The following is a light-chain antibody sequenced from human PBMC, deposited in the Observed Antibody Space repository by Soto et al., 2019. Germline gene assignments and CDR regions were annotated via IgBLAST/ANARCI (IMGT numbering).Light chain of an antibody. CDR1: QSVSSSY. CDR2: GAS. J-gene: IGKJ1*01. V-gene: IGKV3-20*01. Sequence: EIVLPQSPGTLSLSPGARATLSCRASQSVSSSYLAWYQQKPGQAPRLLIYGASSRATGIPDRFSGSGSGTDFTLTISRLEPEEFAVDDCQQYGSSRTFGQGTKVDIK. CDR3: QQYGSSRT.